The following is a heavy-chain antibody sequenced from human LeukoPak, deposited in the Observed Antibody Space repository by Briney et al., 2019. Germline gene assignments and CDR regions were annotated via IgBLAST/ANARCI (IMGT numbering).Heavy chain of an antibody. CDR2: IYYSGST. CDR3: ATAYYDFWSGYNTNDAFDI. Sequence: SQTLSLTCTVSGGSISSGGYYWSWIRQHPGKGLEWIGYIYYSGSTYYNPSLKSRVTISVDTSKNQFSLKLSSVTAADTAVYYCATAYYDFWSGYNTNDAFDIWGQGTMVTVSS. J-gene: IGHJ3*02. D-gene: IGHD3-3*01. CDR1: GGSISSGGYY. V-gene: IGHV4-31*03.